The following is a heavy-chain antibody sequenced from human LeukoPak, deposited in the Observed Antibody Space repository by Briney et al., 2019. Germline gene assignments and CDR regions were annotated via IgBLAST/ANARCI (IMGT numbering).Heavy chain of an antibody. CDR2: IRDKTNGYTT. CDR1: GFRFRDYP. V-gene: IGHV3-72*01. J-gene: IGHJ4*02. D-gene: IGHD1-26*01. CDR3: ARRGPDRALDY. Sequence: RSGGSLGLSCGGSGFRFRDYPMDWVRQAPGKGPEWVARIRDKTNGYTTEYAASVRNRFIISRDDSKNSLYFQLNSLKSEDTAVYYCARRGPDRALDYWGQGTMVTVSS.